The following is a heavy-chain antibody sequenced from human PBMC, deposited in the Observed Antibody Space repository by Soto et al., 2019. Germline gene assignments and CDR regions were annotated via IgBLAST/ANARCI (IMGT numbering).Heavy chain of an antibody. D-gene: IGHD5-18*01. CDR3: ARWSVQYDSYGYF. Sequence: GGYLRLSCAASGLTFCTYPMHWVRQAPGKGLEWVALISHDGSNKYYADSVKGRFTISRDNSQNTLYLQMNSLRAEDTAVYYCARWSVQYDSYGYFWGQGTLVTVSS. J-gene: IGHJ4*02. CDR1: GLTFCTYP. CDR2: ISHDGSNK. V-gene: IGHV3-30-3*01.